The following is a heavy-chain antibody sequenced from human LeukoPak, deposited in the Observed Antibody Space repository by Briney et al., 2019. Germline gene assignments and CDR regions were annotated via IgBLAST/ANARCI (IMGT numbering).Heavy chain of an antibody. V-gene: IGHV3-30*02. CDR2: IRYDGSNK. D-gene: IGHD1-1*01. CDR3: ARADRARERRGIRWFDP. J-gene: IGHJ5*02. CDR1: GFTFSSYG. Sequence: PGGSLRLSCAASGFTFSSYGMHWVRQAPGKGLEWVAFIRYDGSNKYYADSVKGRFTISRDNSKNTLYLQMNSLRAEDTAVYYCARADRARERRGIRWFDPWGQGTLVTVSS.